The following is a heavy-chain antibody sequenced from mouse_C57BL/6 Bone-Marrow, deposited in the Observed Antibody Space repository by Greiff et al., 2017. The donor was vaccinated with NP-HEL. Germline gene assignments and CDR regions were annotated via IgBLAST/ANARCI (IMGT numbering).Heavy chain of an antibody. CDR2: ISDGGSYT. CDR3: ARDFPIYYDYDVGFAY. V-gene: IGHV5-4*01. J-gene: IGHJ3*01. Sequence: EVQRVESGGGLVKPGGSLKLSCAASGFTFSSYAMSWVRQTPEKRLEWVATISDGGSYTYYPDNVKGRFTISRDNAKNNLYLQMSQLKSEDTAMYYCARDFPIYYDYDVGFAYWGQGTLVTVSA. CDR1: GFTFSSYA. D-gene: IGHD2-4*01.